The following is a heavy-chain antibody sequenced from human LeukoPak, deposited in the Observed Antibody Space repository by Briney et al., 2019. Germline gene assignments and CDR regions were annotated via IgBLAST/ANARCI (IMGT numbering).Heavy chain of an antibody. CDR1: GFNFGTYA. D-gene: IGHD2-8*02. CDR2: ISNTGRDT. CDR3: MKRDSTGP. J-gene: IGHJ5*02. Sequence: GGSLRLSGSASGFNFGTYAMHWVRKAPGKGLEYVSAISNTGRDTYYAGSVKARFIISRDNSKNTLYLQMSSLRAEDTAVYYCMKRDSTGPWGQGVLVTVSS. V-gene: IGHV3-64D*06.